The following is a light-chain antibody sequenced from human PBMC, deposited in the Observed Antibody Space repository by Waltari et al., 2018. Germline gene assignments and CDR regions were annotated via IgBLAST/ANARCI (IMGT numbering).Light chain of an antibody. CDR1: SRHVGGMNH. CDR3: SSYTSSSTVV. Sequence: QSALTQPASVSGSPGQSTTIPCTGTSRHVGGMNHASWFQQHPAKAPKLTIYDISKPPSGVSNRFSGSKSGNTASLTISGLQAEDEADYYCSSYTSSSTVVFGGGTKLTVL. J-gene: IGLJ2*01. V-gene: IGLV2-14*01. CDR2: DIS.